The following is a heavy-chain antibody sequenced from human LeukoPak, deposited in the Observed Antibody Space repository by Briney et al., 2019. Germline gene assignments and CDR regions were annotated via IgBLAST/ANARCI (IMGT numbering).Heavy chain of an antibody. V-gene: IGHV4-28*06. CDR3: AGGGKYYWAPDF. D-gene: IGHD3-10*01. CDR1: GYAMSSSDW. Sequence: PSETLSLTCGVSGYAMSSSDWWGWIRPPPEKELEWIGYIYYSGSADYNPSLKSRVTMSIDTSNNQFSLRLSSVTALDTAIYYCAGGGKYYWAPDFWGQGTLVTVSS. J-gene: IGHJ4*02. CDR2: IYYSGSA.